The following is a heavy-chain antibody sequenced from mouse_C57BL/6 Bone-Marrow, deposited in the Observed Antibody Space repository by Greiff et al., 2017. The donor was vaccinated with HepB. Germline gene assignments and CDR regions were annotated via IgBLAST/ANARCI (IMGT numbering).Heavy chain of an antibody. CDR2: INPNNGGT. V-gene: IGHV1-18*01. CDR3: ARGGGPYYYGTPPWFAY. D-gene: IGHD1-1*01. CDR1: GYTFTDYN. Sequence: VQLQQSGPELVKPGASVKIPCKASGYTFTDYNMDWVKQSHGKSLEWIGDINPNNGGTIYNQKFKGKATLTVDKSSSTAYMELRSLTSEDTAVYYCARGGGPYYYGTPPWFAYWGQGTLVTVSA. J-gene: IGHJ3*01.